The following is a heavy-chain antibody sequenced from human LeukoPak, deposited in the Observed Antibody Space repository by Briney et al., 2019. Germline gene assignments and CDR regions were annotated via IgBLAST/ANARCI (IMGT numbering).Heavy chain of an antibody. CDR1: GGSISSSNW. V-gene: IGHV4-4*02. CDR2: ISHSGNT. CDR3: ARSIAADLDY. Sequence: SETLSLTCAVSGGSISSSNWWTWVRQPPGKGLEWIGEISHSGNTNYNPSLKSRVTISVDKSKNQFSLKLSSVTAADTAVYFCARSIAADLDYWAQGTLSPSLQ. D-gene: IGHD6-13*01. J-gene: IGHJ4*02.